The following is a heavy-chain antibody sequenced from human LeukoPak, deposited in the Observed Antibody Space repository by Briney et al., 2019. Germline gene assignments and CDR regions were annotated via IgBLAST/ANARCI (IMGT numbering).Heavy chain of an antibody. V-gene: IGHV4-59*08. D-gene: IGHD1-14*01. J-gene: IGHJ3*02. CDR1: GGSISSYY. CDR3: ANLAAGGGAFDI. Sequence: PSETLSLTCTVSGGSISSYYWSWIRQPPGKGLEWIGYIYYSGSTNYNPSLKSRVTISVDTSKNQFSLKLSSVTAADTAVYYCANLAAGGGAFDIWGQGTMVTVSS. CDR2: IYYSGST.